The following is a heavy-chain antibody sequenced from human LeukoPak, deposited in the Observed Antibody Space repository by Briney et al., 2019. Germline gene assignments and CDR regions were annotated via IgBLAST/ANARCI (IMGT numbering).Heavy chain of an antibody. Sequence: GGSLRLSCAASGFSFSSYSMNWVRQAPGKGLEWVSSISSSSSYIYYADSVKGRFTISRDNAKNSLYLQMNSLRAEDTAVYYCARVGQLWDNWFGPWGQGTLVTVSS. V-gene: IGHV3-21*01. D-gene: IGHD5-18*01. J-gene: IGHJ5*02. CDR2: ISSSSSYI. CDR1: GFSFSSYS. CDR3: ARVGQLWDNWFGP.